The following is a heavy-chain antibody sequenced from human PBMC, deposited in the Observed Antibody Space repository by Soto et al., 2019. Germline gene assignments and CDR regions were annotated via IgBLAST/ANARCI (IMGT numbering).Heavy chain of an antibody. D-gene: IGHD3-3*01. CDR2: INHSGST. V-gene: IGHV4-34*01. J-gene: IGHJ4*02. CDR1: GGSFSGYY. Sequence: SETLSLTCAVYGGSFSGYYWSWIRQPPGKGLEWIGEINHSGSTNYNPSLKSRVTISVDTSKNQFSLKLSSVTAADTAVYYCARGQGVRITIFKFDYWGQGTLVTVSS. CDR3: ARGQGVRITIFKFDY.